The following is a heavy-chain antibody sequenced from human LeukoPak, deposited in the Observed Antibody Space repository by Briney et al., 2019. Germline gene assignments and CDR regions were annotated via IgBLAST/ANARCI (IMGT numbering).Heavy chain of an antibody. Sequence: EASVRVSCKAYEYSFTGYYIHWVRQAPGQGLEWMGWIDPNTGDSNYVQKFQGMVTMTRDTSISTAYMELSRLRSDDTAFYYCARIRYCGGISCYYIDYWGQGTLVTVSA. CDR2: IDPNTGDS. V-gene: IGHV1-2*02. D-gene: IGHD2-2*01. CDR3: ARIRYCGGISCYYIDY. J-gene: IGHJ4*02. CDR1: EYSFTGYY.